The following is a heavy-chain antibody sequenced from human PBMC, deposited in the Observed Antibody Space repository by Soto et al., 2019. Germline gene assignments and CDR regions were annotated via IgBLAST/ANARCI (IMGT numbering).Heavy chain of an antibody. Sequence: QVQLQESGPGLVKPSQTLSLNCSVSGGSINTDDYYWSWIRQHAGQGLAWIGYIFYSGTTYYNPSLKRRISISLDTSKNQFSMEMSSVTAADTAMYYCARVRGHAFDIRGQGTMVTVSS. D-gene: IGHD3-10*01. CDR1: GGSINTDDYY. CDR3: ARVRGHAFDI. J-gene: IGHJ3*02. CDR2: IFYSGTT. V-gene: IGHV4-31*03.